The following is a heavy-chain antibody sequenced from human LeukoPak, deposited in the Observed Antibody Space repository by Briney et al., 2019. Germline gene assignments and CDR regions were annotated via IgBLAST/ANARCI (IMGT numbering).Heavy chain of an antibody. CDR2: ISSSSSYI. V-gene: IGHV3-21*04. J-gene: IGHJ3*02. CDR1: GFTFSSYS. D-gene: IGHD4-17*01. Sequence: GGSLRLSCAASGFTFSSYSMNWVRQAPGKGLEWVSSISSSSSYIYYADSVKGRFTISRDNAKNSLYLQMNSLRAEDTAVYYCAKESTDYGDAFDIWGQGTMVTVSS. CDR3: AKESTDYGDAFDI.